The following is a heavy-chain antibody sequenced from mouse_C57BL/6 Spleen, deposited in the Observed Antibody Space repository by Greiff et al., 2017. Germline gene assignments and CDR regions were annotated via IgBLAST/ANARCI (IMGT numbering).Heavy chain of an antibody. CDR2: INPGSGGT. V-gene: IGHV1-54*01. J-gene: IGHJ2*01. CDR3: AARWGYGSDFDY. Sequence: VQLQQSGAELVRPGTSVKVSCKASGYAFTNYLIEWVKQRPGQGLEWIGVINPGSGGTNYNEKFKGKATLTADKSSSTAYMQLSSLTSEDSAVYFCAARWGYGSDFDYWGQGTTLTVSS. D-gene: IGHD2-10*02. CDR1: GYAFTNYL.